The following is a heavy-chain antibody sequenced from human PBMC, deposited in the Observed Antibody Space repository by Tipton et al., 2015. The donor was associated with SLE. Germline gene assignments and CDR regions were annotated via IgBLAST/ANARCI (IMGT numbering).Heavy chain of an antibody. CDR3: ARARSGSHGHYGMDV. Sequence: TLSLTCTVSGGSISSSSYYWGWIRQPPGKGLEWIGSIYYSGSTYYDPSLKSRVTISVDTSKNQFSLKLSSVTAADTAVYYCARARSGSHGHYGMDVWGQGTTVTVSS. D-gene: IGHD3-10*01. CDR1: GGSISSSSYY. J-gene: IGHJ6*02. CDR2: IYYSGST. V-gene: IGHV4-39*07.